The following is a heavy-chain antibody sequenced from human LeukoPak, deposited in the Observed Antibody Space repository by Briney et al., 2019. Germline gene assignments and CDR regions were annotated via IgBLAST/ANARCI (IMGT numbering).Heavy chain of an antibody. Sequence: SETLSLTCAVYGGSFSGYYWSWIRQPPGKGLEWIGEINHSGSTNYNPSLKSRVTISVDTSKNQFSLKLSSVTAADTAVYYCARGPQQWLVRDTNYWGQGTLVTASS. J-gene: IGHJ4*02. CDR3: ARGPQQWLVRDTNY. V-gene: IGHV4-34*01. CDR2: INHSGST. CDR1: GGSFSGYY. D-gene: IGHD6-19*01.